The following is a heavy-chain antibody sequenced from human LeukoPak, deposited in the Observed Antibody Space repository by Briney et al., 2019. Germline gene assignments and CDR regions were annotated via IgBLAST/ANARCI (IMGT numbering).Heavy chain of an antibody. CDR1: GFTFRDYV. V-gene: IGHV3-30*03. CDR2: ISHDGSDK. J-gene: IGHJ3*02. Sequence: GGSLRLSCEASGFTFRDYVMNWVRRAPGKGLEWLSVISHDGSDKNNADSVKGRFIISRDNSKNTLYLQLNSLRPEDTAMYCAREGVQTTVDAFDMWGLGTMVIVSS. CDR3: AREGVQTTVDAFDM. D-gene: IGHD4-17*01.